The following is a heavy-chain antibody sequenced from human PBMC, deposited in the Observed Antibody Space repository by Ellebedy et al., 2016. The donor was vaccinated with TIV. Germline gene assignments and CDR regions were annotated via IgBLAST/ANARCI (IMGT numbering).Heavy chain of an antibody. Sequence: GESLKISCAASGFTFRSAWMNWVRQAPGTGLEWVGRIKSKVAGETTDYVAPVKGRFTISRDDSKDTLYLQMNSLKTEDTALYYCTTDWGSGNYYKVAFDLWGQGTLVTVSS. CDR1: GFTFRSAW. CDR2: IKSKVAGETT. J-gene: IGHJ3*01. D-gene: IGHD1-26*01. V-gene: IGHV3-15*01. CDR3: TTDWGSGNYYKVAFDL.